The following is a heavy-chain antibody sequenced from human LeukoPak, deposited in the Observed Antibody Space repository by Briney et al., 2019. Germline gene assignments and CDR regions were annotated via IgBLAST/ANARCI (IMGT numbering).Heavy chain of an antibody. D-gene: IGHD3-22*01. CDR2: IVVGSGNT. CDR1: GFTFTSSA. J-gene: IGHJ5*02. V-gene: IGHV1-58*02. CDR3: ALGAYCYDSSGYYP. Sequence: GTSVKVSCKASGFTFTSSAMQWVRQARGQRLEWIGWIVVGSGNTNYAQKFQERVTITRDMSTSTAYMELSGLRSEDTAVYYCALGAYCYDSSGYYPWGQGTLVTVSS.